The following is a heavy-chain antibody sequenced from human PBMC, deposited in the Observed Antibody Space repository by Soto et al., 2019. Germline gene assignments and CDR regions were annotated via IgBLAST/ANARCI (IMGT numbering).Heavy chain of an antibody. J-gene: IGHJ4*02. V-gene: IGHV5-51*01. CDR3: ARHQYNSNLFDY. Sequence: GESLKISCKGSGYTFTDYWIGWVRQLPGKGLEWMGIIYPGDSDTRYSPSFQGQVTITADKSTSTAYLQWNTLKASDTAMYYCARHQYNSNLFDYWGQGTLVTVSS. CDR2: IYPGDSDT. D-gene: IGHD4-4*01. CDR1: GYTFTDYW.